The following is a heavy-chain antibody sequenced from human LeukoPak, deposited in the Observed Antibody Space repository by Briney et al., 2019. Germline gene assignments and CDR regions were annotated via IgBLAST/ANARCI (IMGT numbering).Heavy chain of an antibody. V-gene: IGHV3-49*04. D-gene: IGHD1-14*01. Sequence: GGSLRLSCTGSGYTFGDYAMSWVRQSPGKGLEWVRLIRSKAFGGATEYAACVKGIFTISRDDSKSIAYLQMNSLKTEDTAMYYCTRDGRTLDYWGQGTLVTVSS. CDR2: IRSKAFGGAT. J-gene: IGHJ4*02. CDR3: TRDGRTLDY. CDR1: GYTFGDYA.